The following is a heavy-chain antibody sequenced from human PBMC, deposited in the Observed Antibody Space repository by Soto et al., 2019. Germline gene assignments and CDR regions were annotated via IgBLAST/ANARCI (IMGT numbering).Heavy chain of an antibody. J-gene: IGHJ4*02. V-gene: IGHV4-59*08. CDR1: GGSISSSY. CDR3: ARHAEVVTAIRAYYFDY. Sequence: PSETLSLTCTVSGGSISSSYWSWIRQPPGKGLEWIGYIYDSGSTYYNSSIKGRVTMSVDTSKNQFSLKMRSVTAADTAVYYCARHAEVVTAIRAYYFDYWGQGTLVTVSS. D-gene: IGHD2-21*02. CDR2: IYDSGST.